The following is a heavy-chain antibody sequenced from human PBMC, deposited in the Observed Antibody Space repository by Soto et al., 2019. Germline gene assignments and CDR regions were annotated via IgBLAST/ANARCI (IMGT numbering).Heavy chain of an antibody. V-gene: IGHV1-8*01. D-gene: IGHD4-17*01. J-gene: IGHJ4*01. CDR3: ARTLYGDDVDY. Sequence: GVSVKVSSKASGYTFTSYDINRVRQATGQGLERKGWMNPNSGNTGYAQKFQGRVTMTMNTSISTAYMELSSLRSDDTAVYYCARTLYGDDVDYWGQGTLVTVSS. CDR1: GYTFTSYD. CDR2: MNPNSGNT.